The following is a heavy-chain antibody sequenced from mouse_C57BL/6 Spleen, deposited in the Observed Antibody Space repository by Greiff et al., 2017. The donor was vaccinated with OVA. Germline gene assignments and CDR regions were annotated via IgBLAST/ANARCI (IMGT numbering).Heavy chain of an antibody. V-gene: IGHV5-9*01. CDR3: ARHYYGSVYWYFDV. D-gene: IGHD1-1*01. CDR1: GFTFSSYT. Sequence: EVKVVESGGGLVKPGGSLKLSCAASGFTFSSYTMSWVRQTPEKRLEWVATISGGGGNTYYPDSVKGRFTISRDNAKNPLYLQMSSLRSEDTALYYCARHYYGSVYWYFDVWGTGTTVTVSS. CDR2: ISGGGGNT. J-gene: IGHJ1*03.